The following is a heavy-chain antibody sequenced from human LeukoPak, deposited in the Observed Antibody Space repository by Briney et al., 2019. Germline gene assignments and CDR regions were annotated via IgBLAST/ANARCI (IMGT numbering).Heavy chain of an antibody. CDR1: GFNFSTSG. D-gene: IGHD6-6*01. Sequence: PGRSLRLSCAASGFNFSTSGIHWVRQAPGKGLEYVSAISSNGGSTYYANSVKGRFTISRDNSKNTLFLQMGSLRAEDMAVYYCARGGSIAARPIDYWGQGTLVTVSS. J-gene: IGHJ4*02. CDR2: ISSNGGST. CDR3: ARGGSIAARPIDY. V-gene: IGHV3-64*01.